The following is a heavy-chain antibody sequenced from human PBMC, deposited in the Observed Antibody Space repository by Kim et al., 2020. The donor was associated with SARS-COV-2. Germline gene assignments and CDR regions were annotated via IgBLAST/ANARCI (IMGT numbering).Heavy chain of an antibody. CDR1: GYTFTSYG. Sequence: ASVKVSCKASGYTFTSYGISWVRQAPGQGLEWMGWISAYNGNTNYAQKLQGRVTMTTDTSTSTAYMELRSLRSDDTAVYYCARDLKGGRIAARPRVSHYYYGMDVWGQGTTVTVSS. CDR3: ARDLKGGRIAARPRVSHYYYGMDV. V-gene: IGHV1-18*01. D-gene: IGHD6-6*01. J-gene: IGHJ6*02. CDR2: ISAYNGNT.